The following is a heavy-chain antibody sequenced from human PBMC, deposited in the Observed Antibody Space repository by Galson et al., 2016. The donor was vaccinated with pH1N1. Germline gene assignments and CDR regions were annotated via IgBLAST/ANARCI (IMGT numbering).Heavy chain of an antibody. J-gene: IGHJ4*02. CDR1: GDSVSSNSAA. D-gene: IGHD6-13*01. V-gene: IGHV6-1*01. CDR3: ARDGIAAAGIRRDQYYFDG. Sequence: CAISGDSVSSNSAAWNWIRQSPSRGLEWLGRTYYRHKWYNDYAVSVKSRLTINTDTSKNQFSLQLNSVTPEDTAVYYCARDGIAAAGIRRDQYYFDGWSQGTLVTVSS. CDR2: TYYRHKWYN.